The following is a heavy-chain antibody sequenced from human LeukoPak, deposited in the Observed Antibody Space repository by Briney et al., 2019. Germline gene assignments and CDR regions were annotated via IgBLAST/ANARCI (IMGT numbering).Heavy chain of an antibody. Sequence: GGSLRLSCAASGFTFSSYAMSWLRQAPGKGLEWVSSISDSGTVTWYAASVKGRFSISSDNSKNTQYLQMSSLRVEGTAIYYCAKASQFGDWGQGYLVTVSS. CDR2: ISDSGTVT. CDR3: AKASQFGD. CDR1: GFTFSSYA. V-gene: IGHV3-23*01. J-gene: IGHJ4*02.